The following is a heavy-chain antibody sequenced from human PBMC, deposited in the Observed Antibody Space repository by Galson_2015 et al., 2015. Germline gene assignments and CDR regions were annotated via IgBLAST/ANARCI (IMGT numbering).Heavy chain of an antibody. J-gene: IGHJ4*02. CDR2: ISYDGSNK. Sequence: SLLLSCSASRFPFRLSSLPWFLPSPGKGLEWVAVISYDGSNKYYADSVKGRFTISRDNSKNTLYLQMNSLRAEDTAVYYCARVVYLVAGYFDYWGQGTLVTVSS. V-gene: IGHV3-30-3*01. D-gene: IGHD6-19*01. CDR3: ARVVYLVAGYFDY. CDR1: RFPFRLSS.